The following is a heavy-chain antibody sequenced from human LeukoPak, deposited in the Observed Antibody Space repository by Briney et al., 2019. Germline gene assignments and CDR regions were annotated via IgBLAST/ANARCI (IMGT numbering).Heavy chain of an antibody. CDR1: GGTFSSYA. Sequence: SVKVSCKASGGTFSSYAISWVRQAPGQGLEWMGGIIPIFGTANYAQKFQGRVTITADESTSTTYMELSSLRSEDTAVYYCARAPYGSGTLDYWGQGTLVTVSS. D-gene: IGHD3-10*01. J-gene: IGHJ4*02. CDR2: IIPIFGTA. V-gene: IGHV1-69*01. CDR3: ARAPYGSGTLDY.